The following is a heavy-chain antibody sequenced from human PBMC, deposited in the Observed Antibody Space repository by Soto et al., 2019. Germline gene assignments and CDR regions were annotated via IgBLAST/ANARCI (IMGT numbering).Heavy chain of an antibody. CDR2: IYYSGST. Sequence: SETLSLTCTASGGSISSSSSYWSWIRQPPGKGLEWIGTIYYSGSTYYNPSLKSRVTITVDTSKNQFSLKLSSVTAADTAVYYCARDRGGRNYYYYGMDVWGQGTTVTVSS. CDR3: ARDRGGRNYYYYGMDV. D-gene: IGHD1-26*01. J-gene: IGHJ6*02. V-gene: IGHV4-39*02. CDR1: GGSISSSSSY.